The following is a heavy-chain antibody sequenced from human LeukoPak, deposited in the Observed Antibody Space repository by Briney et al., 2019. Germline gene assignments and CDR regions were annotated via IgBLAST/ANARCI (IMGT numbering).Heavy chain of an antibody. D-gene: IGHD3-10*01. Sequence: PSETLSLTCTVSSGSISDNSYSWGWIRQPPGKGLEWIGSLFSGAGTWETFYSPSLKSRISISGDTSKNQFSLRLTSVTAADTAVYFCVSHTGPHITRGVLRNNWFDSWGQGTLVIVSS. J-gene: IGHJ5*01. CDR3: VSHTGPHITRGVLRNNWFDS. CDR1: SGSISDNSYS. CDR2: LFSGAGTWET. V-gene: IGHV4-39*01.